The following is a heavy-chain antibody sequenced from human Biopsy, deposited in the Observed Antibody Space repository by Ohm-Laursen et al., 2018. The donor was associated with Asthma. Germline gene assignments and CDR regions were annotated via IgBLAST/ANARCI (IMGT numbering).Heavy chain of an antibody. Sequence: LRLSCSASGFSLSNYGMHWVRQAPGKGLDWVAVISFDGTNRNYTDSVKGRFTISRDNSRNTLHLEMNSLRAEDTAVYFCAKEVFPGWELRRGPDSWGQGTLVTVSS. CDR1: GFSLSNYG. J-gene: IGHJ4*02. CDR2: ISFDGTNR. CDR3: AKEVFPGWELRRGPDS. V-gene: IGHV3-30*18. D-gene: IGHD1-26*01.